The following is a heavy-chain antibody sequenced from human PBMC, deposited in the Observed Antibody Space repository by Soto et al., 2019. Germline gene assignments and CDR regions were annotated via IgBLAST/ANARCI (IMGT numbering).Heavy chain of an antibody. V-gene: IGHV3-30*18. CDR3: AKDQRSYYYGSGSYHYYYYGMDV. J-gene: IGHJ6*02. Sequence: QVQLVESGGGVVQPGRSLRLSCAASGFTFSSYGMHWVRQAPGKGLEWVAVISYDGSNKYYADSEKGRFTISRDNSKNTLYRKMHSLRAEDTAVYYCAKDQRSYYYGSGSYHYYYYGMDVWGQGTTVTVSS. CDR2: ISYDGSNK. CDR1: GFTFSSYG. D-gene: IGHD3-10*01.